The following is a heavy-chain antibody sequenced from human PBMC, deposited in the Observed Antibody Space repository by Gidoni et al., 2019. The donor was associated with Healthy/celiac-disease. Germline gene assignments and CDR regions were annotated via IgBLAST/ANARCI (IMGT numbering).Heavy chain of an antibody. D-gene: IGHD1-26*01. CDR1: GFTFSSYE. J-gene: IGHJ6*02. Sequence: EVQLVESGGGLVQPGGSLRLSCAASGFTFSSYEMNWVRQAPGKGLEWVSYISSSGSTIYYADSVKGRFTISRDNAKNSLYLQMNSLRAEDTAVYYCARSLVGATAIYYYYGMDVWGQGTTVTVSS. V-gene: IGHV3-48*03. CDR2: ISSSGSTI. CDR3: ARSLVGATAIYYYYGMDV.